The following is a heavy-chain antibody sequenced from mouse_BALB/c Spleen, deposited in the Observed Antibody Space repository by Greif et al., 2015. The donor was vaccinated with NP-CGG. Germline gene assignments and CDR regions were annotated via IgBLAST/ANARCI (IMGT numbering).Heavy chain of an antibody. Sequence: VKLVESGAELAKPGASVKMSCKASGYTFTSYWMHWVKQRPGQGLEWIGYINPSTGYTEYNQKFKDKATLTADKSSSTAYMQLSSLTSEDSAVYYCARSGGPYAMDYWGQGTSVTVSS. CDR1: GYTFTSYW. CDR2: INPSTGYT. V-gene: IGHV1-7*01. J-gene: IGHJ4*01. D-gene: IGHD3-2*02. CDR3: ARSGGPYAMDY.